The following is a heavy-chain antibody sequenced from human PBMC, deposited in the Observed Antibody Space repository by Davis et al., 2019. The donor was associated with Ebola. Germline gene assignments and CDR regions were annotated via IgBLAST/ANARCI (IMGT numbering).Heavy chain of an antibody. CDR1: GGSFSGYY. Sequence: MPGGSLRLSCAVYGGSFSGYYWSWIRQPPGKGLEWIGEINHSGSTNYNPSLKSRVTISVDTSKNQFSLKLSSVTAADTAVYYCARGGGIVVVPAAITHYYYGMDVWGKGTTVTVSS. CDR3: ARGGGIVVVPAAITHYYYGMDV. CDR2: INHSGST. D-gene: IGHD2-2*01. J-gene: IGHJ6*04. V-gene: IGHV4-34*01.